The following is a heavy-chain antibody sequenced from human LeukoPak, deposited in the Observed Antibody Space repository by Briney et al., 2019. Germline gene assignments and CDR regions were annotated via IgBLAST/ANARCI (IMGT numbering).Heavy chain of an antibody. CDR2: ISGSGGST. Sequence: GGSLRLSCAASGFTFSSYSMNWVRQAPGKGLEWVSAISGSGGSTYYADSVKGRFTISRDNSKNTLYLQMNSLRAEDTAVYYCAKSLIVVVPAANAWGQGTLVTVSS. D-gene: IGHD2-2*01. CDR1: GFTFSSYS. J-gene: IGHJ5*02. CDR3: AKSLIVVVPAANA. V-gene: IGHV3-23*01.